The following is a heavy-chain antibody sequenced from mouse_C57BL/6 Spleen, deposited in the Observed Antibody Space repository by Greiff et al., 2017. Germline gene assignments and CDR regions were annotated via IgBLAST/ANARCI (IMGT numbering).Heavy chain of an antibody. V-gene: IGHV1-72*01. CDR3: ARPYDGYSFAY. Sequence: QVQLQQPGAELVKPGASVKLSCKASGYTFTSYWMHWVKQRPGRGLEWIGRIDPNSGGTKYQENFKSRAILTVDKPSSTAYMQLSSLTSEASAVYYCARPYDGYSFAYWGQGTLVTVSA. D-gene: IGHD2-3*01. J-gene: IGHJ3*01. CDR1: GYTFTSYW. CDR2: IDPNSGGT.